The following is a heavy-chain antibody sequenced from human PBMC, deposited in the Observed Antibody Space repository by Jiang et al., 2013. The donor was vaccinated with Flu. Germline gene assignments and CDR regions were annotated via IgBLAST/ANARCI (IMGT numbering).Heavy chain of an antibody. Sequence: QLLESGGGLVQPGGSLRLSCAASGXTFSSYWMSWVRQAPGKGLEWVANIKQDGSEKYYVDSVKGRFTISRDNAKNSLYLQMNSLRAEDTAVYYCARGVLRYFDWLPGADAFDIWGQGTMVTVSS. J-gene: IGHJ3*02. CDR3: ARGVLRYFDWLPGADAFDI. V-gene: IGHV3-7*01. D-gene: IGHD3-9*01. CDR2: IKQDGSEK. CDR1: GXTFSSYW.